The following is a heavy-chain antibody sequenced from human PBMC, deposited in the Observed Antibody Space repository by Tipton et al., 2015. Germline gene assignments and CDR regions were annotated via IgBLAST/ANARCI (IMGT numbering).Heavy chain of an antibody. V-gene: IGHV4-59*01. Sequence: TLSLTCTVSGGSISSYSWSWIRQPPGKGLEWIGYIHYIGSTSYNPSLKSRVSISVDTSKNQFSLKLSSVTAADTAVYYCARGRGYTYVSPLGYWGQGTLVSVSS. J-gene: IGHJ4*02. D-gene: IGHD5-18*01. CDR3: ARGRGYTYVSPLGY. CDR1: GGSISSYS. CDR2: IHYIGST.